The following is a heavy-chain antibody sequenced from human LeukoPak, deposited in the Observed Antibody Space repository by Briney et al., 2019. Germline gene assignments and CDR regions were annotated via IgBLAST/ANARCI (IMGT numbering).Heavy chain of an antibody. CDR3: ARASIAVAPARFDY. CDR2: IIPIFGTA. Sequence: SVQVSCKASGGTFSSYAISWVRQAPGQGLEWMGGIIPIFGTANYAQKFQGRVTITADKSTSTAYMELSSLRSDDTAVYYCARASIAVAPARFDYWGQGTLVTVSS. D-gene: IGHD6-19*01. J-gene: IGHJ4*02. V-gene: IGHV1-69*06. CDR1: GGTFSSYA.